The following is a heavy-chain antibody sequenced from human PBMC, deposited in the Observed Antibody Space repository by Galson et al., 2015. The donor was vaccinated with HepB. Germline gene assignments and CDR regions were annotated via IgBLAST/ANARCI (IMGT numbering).Heavy chain of an antibody. D-gene: IGHD6-19*01. V-gene: IGHV3-30*04. CDR3: ARDGTFDGVAGTPKGDY. J-gene: IGHJ4*02. CDR2: ISYDGSNK. CDR1: GFTFSSYA. Sequence: SLRLSCAASGFTFSSYAMHWVRQAPGKGLEWVAVISYDGSNKYYADSVKGRFTISRDNSKNTLYLQMNSLRAEDTAVYYCARDGTFDGVAGTPKGDYWGQGTLVTVSS.